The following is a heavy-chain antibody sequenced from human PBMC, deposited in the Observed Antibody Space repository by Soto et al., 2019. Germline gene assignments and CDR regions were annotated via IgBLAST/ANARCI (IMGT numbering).Heavy chain of an antibody. V-gene: IGHV3-21*01. J-gene: IGHJ4*02. D-gene: IGHD3-10*01. CDR1: RFTFSTYE. CDR2: ISSSSDYM. Sequence: GGSLRLSCAASRFTFSTYEMNWVRQSPGKGLEWVSFISSSSDYMYYADSVQGRFTVSRDNAKNSLYLQMDSLRAEDTAVYYCARDGITMIRGITVFDFWGQGALVTVSS. CDR3: ARDGITMIRGITVFDF.